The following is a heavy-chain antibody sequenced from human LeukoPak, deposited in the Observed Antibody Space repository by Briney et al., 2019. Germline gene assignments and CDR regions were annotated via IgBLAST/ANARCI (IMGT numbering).Heavy chain of an antibody. V-gene: IGHV4-61*08. CDR2: IYYSGST. D-gene: IGHD1-26*01. Sequence: SQTLSLTCTVSGGSISSGGYYWSWIRQPPGKGLEWIGYIYYSGSTNYNPSLKSRVTISVDTSKNQFSLKLSSVTAADTAVYYCARDLGIVGADDAFDIWGQGTMVTVSS. CDR1: GGSISSGGYY. J-gene: IGHJ3*02. CDR3: ARDLGIVGADDAFDI.